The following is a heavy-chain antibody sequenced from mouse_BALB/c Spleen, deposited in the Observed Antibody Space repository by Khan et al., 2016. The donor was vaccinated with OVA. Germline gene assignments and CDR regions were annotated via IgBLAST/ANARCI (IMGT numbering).Heavy chain of an antibody. CDR1: GFSLTGYG. V-gene: IGHV2-6-7*01. Sequence: VKLLESGPGLVAPSQSLSITCTVSGFSLTGYGVNWVRQPPGKGLEWLGMIWGDGSTDYNSALKSRLSISKDNSKSQVFLKMNSLQTDETDRYYCARGRYYYGRGLAYGGQGNLVTVSA. D-gene: IGHD1-1*01. J-gene: IGHJ3*01. CDR2: IWGDGST. CDR3: ARGRYYYGRGLAY.